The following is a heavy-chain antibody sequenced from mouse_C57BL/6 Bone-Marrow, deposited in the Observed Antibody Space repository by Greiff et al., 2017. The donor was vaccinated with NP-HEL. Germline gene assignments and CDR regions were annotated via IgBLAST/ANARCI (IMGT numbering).Heavy chain of an antibody. D-gene: IGHD1-1*01. J-gene: IGHJ4*01. CDR1: GFTFSNYW. V-gene: IGHV6-3*01. CDR3: TERVYYEYAMDY. CDR2: IRLKSDNYAT. Sequence: EVKLVESGGGLVQPGGSMKLSCVASGFTFSNYWMNWVRQSPEKGLEWVAQIRLKSDNYATHYAESVKGRFTISRDDSKSSVYLQMNNLRAEDTGIYYCTERVYYEYAMDYWGQGTSVTVSS.